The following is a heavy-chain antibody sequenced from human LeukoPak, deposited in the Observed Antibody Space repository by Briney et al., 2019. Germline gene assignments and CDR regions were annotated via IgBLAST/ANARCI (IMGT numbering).Heavy chain of an antibody. CDR2: INHSGST. D-gene: IGHD6-19*01. CDR1: GGSISSSSYY. Sequence: PSETLSLTCTVSGGSISSSSYYWGWIRQPPGEGLEWIGEINHSGSTNYNPSLKSRVTISVDTSKSQFSLKLSSVTAADTAVYYCARRPQWLGHYYYYGMDVWGQGTTVTVSS. V-gene: IGHV4-39*07. CDR3: ARRPQWLGHYYYYGMDV. J-gene: IGHJ6*02.